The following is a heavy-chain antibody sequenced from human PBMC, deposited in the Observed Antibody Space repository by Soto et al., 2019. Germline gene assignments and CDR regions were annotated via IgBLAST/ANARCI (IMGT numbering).Heavy chain of an antibody. CDR2: MYYGGST. CDR1: GGSIRTYY. J-gene: IGHJ4*02. D-gene: IGHD4-17*01. V-gene: IGHV4-59*01. Sequence: SETLSLTCTVSGGSIRTYYWNWIRQPPGKGLEWIGYMYYGGSTNYNPSLKSRVTVSGDTSKNDFSLKLTSVTAADTAVYYCARSTGYGDSFFDYWGRGTLVTVSS. CDR3: ARSTGYGDSFFDY.